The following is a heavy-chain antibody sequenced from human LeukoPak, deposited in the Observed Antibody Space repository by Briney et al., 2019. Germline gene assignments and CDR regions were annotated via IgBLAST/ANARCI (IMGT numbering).Heavy chain of an antibody. CDR2: IFYNGST. CDR3: ATSYTTSSALGN. Sequence: PSETLSLTCTVSGGSISSGDYYWNWIRQHPEKSLEWIGYIFYNGSTNYNPSLKSRVTISVDTSKNQFSLKLSSVTAADTAVYYCATSYTTSSALGNWGQGTLVTVPS. J-gene: IGHJ4*02. D-gene: IGHD6-6*01. CDR1: GGSISSGDYY. V-gene: IGHV4-61*08.